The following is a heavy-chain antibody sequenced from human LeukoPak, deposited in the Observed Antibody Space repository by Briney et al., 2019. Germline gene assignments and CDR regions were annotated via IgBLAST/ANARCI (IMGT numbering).Heavy chain of an antibody. Sequence: ASVKVSCKASGYTFTSYYMHWVRQAPGQGLEWMGIINPSGGSTSYAQKFQGRVTMTRDMSTSTVYMELSSLRSEDTAVYYCARDRLVVVPAAIRGPNYYYYMDVWGKGPTVTVSS. CDR2: INPSGGST. CDR1: GYTFTSYY. V-gene: IGHV1-46*01. J-gene: IGHJ6*03. CDR3: ARDRLVVVPAAIRGPNYYYYMDV. D-gene: IGHD2-2*02.